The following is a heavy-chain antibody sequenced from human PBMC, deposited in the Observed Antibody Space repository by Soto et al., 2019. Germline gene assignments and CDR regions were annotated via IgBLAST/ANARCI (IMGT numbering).Heavy chain of an antibody. CDR3: AAGGGYAHPWRRYQNEGPLCKDV. V-gene: IGHV4-34*01. D-gene: IGHD3-16*01. CDR1: GGSFSGYF. CDR2: INHSGVT. J-gene: IGHJ6*02. Sequence: ETLSRSLAVYGGSFSGYFWPWIRQAPGKVRELIGQINHSGVTNYNSSLKSRVTISVDTSKNQFSLILSSVTAAATAVHYCAAGGGYAHPWRRYQNEGPLCKDVGGDGITVTDS.